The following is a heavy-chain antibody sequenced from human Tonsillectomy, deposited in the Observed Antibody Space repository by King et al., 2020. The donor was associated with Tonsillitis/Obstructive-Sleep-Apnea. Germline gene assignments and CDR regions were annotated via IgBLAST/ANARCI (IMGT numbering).Heavy chain of an antibody. J-gene: IGHJ6*03. CDR1: GGSISSNY. CDR2: IYYTGST. D-gene: IGHD4-11*01. Sequence: VQLQESGPGLVKPSETLSLTCTVSGGSISSNYWSWIRQSPGKGLEWIGFIYYTGSTNYNPSLKSRVTISVDTSKNQFSLKLSSVTAADTAMYYCARHYSSGVRFYYYCYMDVWGKGTTDTVSS. CDR3: ARHYSSGVRFYYYCYMDV. V-gene: IGHV4-59*08.